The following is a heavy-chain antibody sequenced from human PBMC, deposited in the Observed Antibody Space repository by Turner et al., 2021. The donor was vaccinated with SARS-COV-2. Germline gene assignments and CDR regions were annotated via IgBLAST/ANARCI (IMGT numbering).Heavy chain of an antibody. J-gene: IGHJ6*02. CDR1: GFTFDDYA. V-gene: IGHV3-9*01. CDR3: AKDMVRGLIYSYYGMDV. CDR2: ISWSSANI. D-gene: IGHD3-10*01. Sequence: EVQLVESGGGLVQPGRSLRLSCAASGFTFDDYAMPWVRQAPGKGLEWVSGISWSSANIGYADSVKGRFTISRDNAKNSLYLQMNSLRAEDTALYYCAKDMVRGLIYSYYGMDVWGQGTTVTVSS.